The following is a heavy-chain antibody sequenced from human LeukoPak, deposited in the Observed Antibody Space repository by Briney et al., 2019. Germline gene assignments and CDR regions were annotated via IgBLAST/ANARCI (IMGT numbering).Heavy chain of an antibody. J-gene: IGHJ6*03. V-gene: IGHV3-20*04. D-gene: IGHD2-2*01. Sequence: GGSLRLSCAASVFAFDDYGMSWVRQAPGKGLGWVSGINWNGGSTGSADSVKGRFTISRDNAKNSLYLQKNSLRAEHTALYYCARPQRKYQLLFYYYYMDVWGKGTTVTVSS. CDR3: ARPQRKYQLLFYYYYMDV. CDR2: INWNGGST. CDR1: VFAFDDYG.